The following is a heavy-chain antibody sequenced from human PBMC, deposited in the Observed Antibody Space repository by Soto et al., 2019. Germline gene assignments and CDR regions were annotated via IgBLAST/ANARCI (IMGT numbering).Heavy chain of an antibody. CDR1: GYPVTAYY. J-gene: IGHJ3*02. CDR3: ARGGGVGVAGSAAFDM. D-gene: IGHD3-3*01. V-gene: IGHV1-2*02. CDR2: INPATGAA. Sequence: QLHLVQSGAVVKKPGASVTVSCSASGYPVTAYYMHWVRQAPGRGLEWMGGINPATGAAKYTQTFQGGVTMTRDTATGTGFMELSGLTSGDTAVFYCARGGGVGVAGSAAFDMWGQGTLVTVSS.